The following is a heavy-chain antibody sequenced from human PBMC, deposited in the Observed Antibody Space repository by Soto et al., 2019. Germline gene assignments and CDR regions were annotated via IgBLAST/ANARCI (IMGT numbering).Heavy chain of an antibody. CDR3: ATRIAITGAPR. CDR1: GDSISSDG. D-gene: IGHD2-21*01. CDR2: IDASGST. J-gene: IGHJ1*01. Sequence: QVHLQESGPGLVKPSGTLSLTCFVSGDSISSDGWTWVRRTPGKGLEWIGEIDASGSTNYNASLKSRVAISIDNSKKSFSLNLNSVTAADTAVYFCATRIAITGAPRWGQGTLVTVSS. V-gene: IGHV4-4*02.